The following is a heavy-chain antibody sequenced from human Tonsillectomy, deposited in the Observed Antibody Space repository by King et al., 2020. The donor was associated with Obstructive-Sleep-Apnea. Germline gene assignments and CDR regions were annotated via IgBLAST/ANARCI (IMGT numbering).Heavy chain of an antibody. V-gene: IGHV3-30*02. CDR1: GFTFSSYG. CDR3: AKMGVPPTEGCTNGVCYKNYYYYGMDV. Sequence: VQLVESGGGVVQPGRSLRLSCAASGFTFSSYGMHWVRQAPGKGLEWVAFIRYEGSNKYYADSVKGRFTFSRDKSKNTLYLQMNSLGAEDTAVYHCAKMGVPPTEGCTNGVCYKNYYYYGMDVWGQGTTVTVSS. J-gene: IGHJ6*02. CDR2: IRYEGSNK. D-gene: IGHD2-8*01.